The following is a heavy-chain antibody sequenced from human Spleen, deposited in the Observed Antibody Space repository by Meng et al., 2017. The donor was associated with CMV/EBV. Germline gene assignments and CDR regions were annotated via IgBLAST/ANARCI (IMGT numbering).Heavy chain of an antibody. Sequence: SGYACSSYNVRWVRQAPGQGLEWMGRITPKTGGTYSTQRFQGRVTMTRDSSLSTAYMELGRLRSDDTAVYFCVRGGVLQFLEWLFFWGQGTLVTVSS. D-gene: IGHD3-3*01. CDR2: ITPKTGGT. CDR1: GYACSSYN. J-gene: IGHJ4*02. V-gene: IGHV1-2*02. CDR3: VRGGVLQFLEWLFF.